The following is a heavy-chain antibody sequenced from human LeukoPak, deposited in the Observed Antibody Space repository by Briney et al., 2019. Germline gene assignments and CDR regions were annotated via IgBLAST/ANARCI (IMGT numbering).Heavy chain of an antibody. CDR3: ARDPTIFGVVRLLDY. V-gene: IGHV1-46*01. J-gene: IGHJ4*02. Sequence: ASVKVSCKASGYTFTSYYMHWVRQAPGQGLEWMGIINPSGGSTSYAQKFQGRVTMTRDMSTSTVYMELSSLRSEDTAVYYCARDPTIFGVVRLLDYWGQGTLVTVSS. CDR1: GYTFTSYY. CDR2: INPSGGST. D-gene: IGHD3-3*01.